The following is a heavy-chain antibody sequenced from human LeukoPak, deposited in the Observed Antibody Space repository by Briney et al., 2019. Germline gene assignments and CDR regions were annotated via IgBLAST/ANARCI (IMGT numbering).Heavy chain of an antibody. CDR3: AREGRWLQFYYYYYYMDV. CDR2: ISSSSSYI. D-gene: IGHD5-24*01. Sequence: GGSLRLSCAASGFTFSSYSMNWVRQAPGKGLEWVSSISSSSSYIYYADSVKGRFTISRDNAKNSLYLQMNSLRAEDMAVYYCAREGRWLQFYYYYYYMDVWGKGTTVTVSS. CDR1: GFTFSSYS. V-gene: IGHV3-21*01. J-gene: IGHJ6*03.